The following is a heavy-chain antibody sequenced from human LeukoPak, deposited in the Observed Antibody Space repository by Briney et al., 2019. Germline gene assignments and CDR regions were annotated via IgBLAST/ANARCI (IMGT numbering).Heavy chain of an antibody. D-gene: IGHD3-22*01. J-gene: IGHJ4*02. CDR1: GITLSNYG. V-gene: IGHV3-23*01. CDR2: ISDSGGST. CDR3: AKRGVVIRVILVGFHKEAYYFDS. Sequence: GGSLRLSCAVSGITLSNYGMSWVRQAPGKGVEWVAGISDSGGSTNYADSVKGRFTISRDNPKNRLYLQMNSLRAEDTAVYFCAKRGVVIRVILVGFHKEAYYFDSWGQGALVTVSS.